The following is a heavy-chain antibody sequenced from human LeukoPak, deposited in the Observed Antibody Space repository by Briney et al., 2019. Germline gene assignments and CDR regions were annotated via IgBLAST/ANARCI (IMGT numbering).Heavy chain of an antibody. CDR1: GFTVSSNY. V-gene: IGHV3-23*01. D-gene: IGHD2-21*01. J-gene: IGHJ4*02. Sequence: GGSLRLSCAASGFTVSSNYMSWVRQAPGKGLEWVSTVRVNGRSTYYADSVKGRFTISRDNSKNTLYLQMNSLRAEDTALYYCAKPGEASNYYFDYWGQGALVTVSS. CDR3: AKPGEASNYYFDY. CDR2: VRVNGRST.